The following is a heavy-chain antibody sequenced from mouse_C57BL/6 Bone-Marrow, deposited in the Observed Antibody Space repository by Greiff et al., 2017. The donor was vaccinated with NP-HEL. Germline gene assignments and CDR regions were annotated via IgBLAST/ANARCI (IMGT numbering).Heavy chain of an antibody. D-gene: IGHD2-4*01. CDR3: AREGGLRRRTYAMDY. CDR2: INYDGSST. J-gene: IGHJ4*01. V-gene: IGHV5-16*01. CDR1: GFTFSDYY. Sequence: EVKLVESEGGLVQPGSSMKLSCTASGFTFSDYYMAWVRQVPEKGLEWVANINYDGSSTYYLDSLKSRFIISRDNAKNILYLQMRRLKSEDTVTYYCAREGGLRRRTYAMDYWGQGTSVTVSS.